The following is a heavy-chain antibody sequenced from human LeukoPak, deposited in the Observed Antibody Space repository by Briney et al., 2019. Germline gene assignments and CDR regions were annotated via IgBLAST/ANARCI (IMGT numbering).Heavy chain of an antibody. CDR3: ARVTVAGTNYLDY. J-gene: IGHJ4*02. Sequence: GSLRLSGAASGFTFSTYWMHWVRQAPGKGLVWVSRSNSDGSSTTYADSVKGRFTISRDNAKNTLYLQMNSLRVEDTAVYYCARVTVAGTNYLDYWGQGTLVTVSS. D-gene: IGHD6-19*01. V-gene: IGHV3-74*01. CDR1: GFTFSTYW. CDR2: SNSDGSST.